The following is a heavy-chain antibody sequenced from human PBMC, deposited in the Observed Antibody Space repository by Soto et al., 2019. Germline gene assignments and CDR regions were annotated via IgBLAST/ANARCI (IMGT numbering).Heavy chain of an antibody. CDR1: GFTFSSFE. CDR2: ISGSGSTI. V-gene: IGHV3-48*03. Sequence: GGSLRLSCAASGFTFSSFEMNWVRQAPGKGLEWISYISGSGSTIYYADSVKGRFTTSRDNAKNSLYLQMNTLSAEDTALYYCARDSRNSYGLDVWGQGTTVTVSS. J-gene: IGHJ6*02. CDR3: ARDSRNSYGLDV.